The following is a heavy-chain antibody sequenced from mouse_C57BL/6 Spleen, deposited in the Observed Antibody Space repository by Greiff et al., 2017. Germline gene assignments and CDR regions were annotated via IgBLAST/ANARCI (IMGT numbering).Heavy chain of an antibody. CDR1: GYSITSGYY. Sequence: DVKLVESGPGLVKPSQSLSLTCSVTGYSITSGYYWNWIRQFPGNKLEWMGYISYDGSNNYNPSLKNRISITRDTSKNQFFLKLNSVTTEYTATYYCARGGNYFDYWGQGTTLTVSS. CDR3: ARGGNYFDY. J-gene: IGHJ2*01. CDR2: ISYDGSN. V-gene: IGHV3-6*01.